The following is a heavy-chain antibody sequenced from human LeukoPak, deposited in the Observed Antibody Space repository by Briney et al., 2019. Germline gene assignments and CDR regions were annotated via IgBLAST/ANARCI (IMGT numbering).Heavy chain of an antibody. CDR2: ISSSGSTI. D-gene: IGHD6-19*01. CDR1: GFTVSSNY. CDR3: ARGKEPVAGSLSHFDY. V-gene: IGHV3-11*04. J-gene: IGHJ4*02. Sequence: GGSLRLSCAASGFTVSSNYMSWIRQAPGKGLEWVSYISSSGSTIYYADSVKGRFTISRDNAKNSLYLQMNSLRAEDTAVYYCARGKEPVAGSLSHFDYWGQGALVTVSS.